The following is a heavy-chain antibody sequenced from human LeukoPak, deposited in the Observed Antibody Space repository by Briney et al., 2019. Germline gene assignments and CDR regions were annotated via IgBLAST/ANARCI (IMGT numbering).Heavy chain of an antibody. CDR3: ARDGEAYGWNYAFDY. D-gene: IGHD1-7*01. V-gene: IGHV3-7*01. Sequence: GGSLRLSCAASGFTFSRYWMTWVRQAPGKGLEWVANINQYGSEKFYVDSVKGRFTISRDNAKNSLYLQTNSLRAEDTAVYYCARDGEAYGWNYAFDYWGQGTLVTVSS. J-gene: IGHJ4*02. CDR2: INQYGSEK. CDR1: GFTFSRYW.